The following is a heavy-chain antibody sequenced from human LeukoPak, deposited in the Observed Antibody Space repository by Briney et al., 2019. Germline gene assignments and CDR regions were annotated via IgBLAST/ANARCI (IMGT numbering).Heavy chain of an antibody. J-gene: IGHJ4*02. V-gene: IGHV3-21*01. D-gene: IGHD3-22*01. Sequence: GGSLRLSCAASGFTFGSYTMNWVRQAPGKGLEWVSSISSSSYYIYYADSVKGRFTISRDNAKNSVYLQMNSLRDEDTAVYYCVRVGDYYDSGGYQGFDYWGQGTLVTVSS. CDR3: VRVGDYYDSGGYQGFDY. CDR1: GFTFGSYT. CDR2: ISSSSYYI.